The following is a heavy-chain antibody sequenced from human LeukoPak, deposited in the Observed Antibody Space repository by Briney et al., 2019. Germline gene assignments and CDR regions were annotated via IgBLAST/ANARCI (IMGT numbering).Heavy chain of an antibody. V-gene: IGHV5-10-1*01. Sequence: GGSLKISCKGSGYSFTSYWISWVRQMPGKGLEWIGRIDPSDSYTNYSPSFQGHVTISADKSISTAYLQWSSLKASDTAMYYCANYYDILTGYYNWGQGTLVTVSS. CDR1: GYSFTSYW. CDR2: IDPSDSYT. D-gene: IGHD3-9*01. CDR3: ANYYDILTGYYN. J-gene: IGHJ4*02.